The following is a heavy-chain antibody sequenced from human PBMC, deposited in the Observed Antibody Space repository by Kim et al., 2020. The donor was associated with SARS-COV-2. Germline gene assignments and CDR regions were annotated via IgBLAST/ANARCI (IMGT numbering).Heavy chain of an antibody. D-gene: IGHD3-9*01. J-gene: IGHJ4*02. V-gene: IGHV1-69*13. CDR2: IIPIFGTA. CDR3: ARAALRYFDWSGHPVFDY. Sequence: SVKVSCKASGGTFSSYAISWVRQAPGQGLEWMGGIIPIFGTANYAQKFQGRVTITADQSTSTAYMELSSLRSEDTAVYYCARAALRYFDWSGHPVFDYWGQGTLVTVSS. CDR1: GGTFSSYA.